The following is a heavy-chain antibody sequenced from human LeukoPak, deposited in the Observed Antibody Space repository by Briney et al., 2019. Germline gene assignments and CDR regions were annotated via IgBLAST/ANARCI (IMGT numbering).Heavy chain of an antibody. CDR1: GGSISSGGYY. J-gene: IGHJ5*02. CDR2: IYYSGST. Sequence: SETLSLTCTVSGGSISSGGYYWSWIRQHPXXXXEWIGYIYYSGSTYYNPSLKSRVTISVDTSKNQFSLKLSSVTAADTAVYYCARFNYIGWFDPWGQGTLVTVSS. D-gene: IGHD1-7*01. V-gene: IGHV4-31*03. CDR3: ARFNYIGWFDP.